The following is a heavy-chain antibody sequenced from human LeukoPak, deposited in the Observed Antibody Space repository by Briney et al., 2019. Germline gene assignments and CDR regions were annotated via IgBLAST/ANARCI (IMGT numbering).Heavy chain of an antibody. CDR3: AKHPCSGGSCYSDY. V-gene: IGHV3-23*01. CDR2: ISGTGGST. Sequence: GGSLRLSRAASGFSFSTYALSWVRQAPGRGLEWVSGISGTGGSTYYADSVKGRFTISRDNSKNTLYLQMNSLRAEDTAVYFCAKHPCSGGSCYSDYWGQGTLVTVSS. D-gene: IGHD2-15*01. J-gene: IGHJ4*02. CDR1: GFSFSTYA.